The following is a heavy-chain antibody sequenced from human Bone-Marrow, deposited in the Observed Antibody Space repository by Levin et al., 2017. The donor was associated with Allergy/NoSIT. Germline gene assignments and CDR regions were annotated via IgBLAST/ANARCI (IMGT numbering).Heavy chain of an antibody. V-gene: IGHV3-30*18. CDR3: AKDGGDGDYVEELEI. CDR1: GFTFSSYG. CDR2: ISYDGSNK. D-gene: IGHD4-17*01. Sequence: GGSLRLSCAASGFTFSSYGMHWVRQAPGKGLEWVAVISYDGSNKYYADSVKGRFTISRDNSKNTLYLQMNSLRAEDTAVYYCAKDGGDGDYVEELEIWGQGTLVTVSS. J-gene: IGHJ4*02.